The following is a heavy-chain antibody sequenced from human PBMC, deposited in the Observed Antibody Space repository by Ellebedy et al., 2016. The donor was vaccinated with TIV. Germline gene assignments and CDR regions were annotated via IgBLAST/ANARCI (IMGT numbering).Heavy chain of an antibody. CDR2: INGDGRSI. J-gene: IGHJ3*01. Sequence: GESLKISXAASGFTFSSYWMHWVRQAPGKGLVWVSRINGDGRSIGYADSVKGRFTISRDNAKNTVYLQMNSLRAEDTAVYYCARPGIRSAFDLWGQGTVVIVSS. CDR1: GFTFSSYW. V-gene: IGHV3-74*01. CDR3: ARPGIRSAFDL.